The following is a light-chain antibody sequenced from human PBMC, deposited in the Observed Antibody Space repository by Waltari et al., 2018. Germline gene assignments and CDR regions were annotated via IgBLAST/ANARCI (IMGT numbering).Light chain of an antibody. V-gene: IGKV3-20*01. J-gene: IGKJ2*01. CDR3: QQYGGSPLYT. CDR1: QSVSSDQ. Sequence: EIVLTQSPGTLSLSPGERATLSSRASQSVSSDQLAWYQQKLGKAPRLPIYAESSRAIGIPDRFSGGGSGTDFTLTIPRLEPEDFAVYYCQQYGGSPLYTFGQGTKLEIK. CDR2: AES.